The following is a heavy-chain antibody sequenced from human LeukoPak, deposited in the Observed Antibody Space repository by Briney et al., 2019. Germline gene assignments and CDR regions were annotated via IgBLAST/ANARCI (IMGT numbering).Heavy chain of an antibody. CDR3: ARDYYDRTGYHDAFDI. Sequence: PGGSLRLSCAAPGFTFSSYNMNWVRQAPGKGLEWVSYISSSSSTIYYADSVKGRFTISRDNPKNSLYLQMNSLRDEDTAVYYCARDYYDRTGYHDAFDIWGQGTMVTVSS. CDR2: ISSSSSTI. V-gene: IGHV3-48*02. D-gene: IGHD3-22*01. CDR1: GFTFSSYN. J-gene: IGHJ3*02.